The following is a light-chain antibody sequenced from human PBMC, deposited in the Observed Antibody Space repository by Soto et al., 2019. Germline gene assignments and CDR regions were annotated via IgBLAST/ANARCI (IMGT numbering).Light chain of an antibody. V-gene: IGLV2-14*01. CDR2: DVS. Sequence: QSVLTQPASVSGSPGQSITISCTGTSSDIGSYDYVSWYQQHPGKAPNLIIYDVSDRPSGVSNRFSGSKSGNTASLTISGLQAEDEADYYCSSYTSSSLYVFGTGTKVTVL. CDR1: SSDIGSYDY. J-gene: IGLJ1*01. CDR3: SSYTSSSLYV.